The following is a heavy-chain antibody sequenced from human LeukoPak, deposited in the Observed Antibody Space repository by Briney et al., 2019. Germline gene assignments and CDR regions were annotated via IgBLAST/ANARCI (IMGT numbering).Heavy chain of an antibody. CDR2: ISSSSSYI. D-gene: IGHD6-19*01. CDR3: ARVKHWLVPQV. V-gene: IGHV3-21*01. CDR1: GFTFSSYA. J-gene: IGHJ4*02. Sequence: GGSLRLSCAASGFTFSSYAMTWVRQAPGKGLEWVSSISSSSSYIYYADSVKGRFTISRDNAKNSLYLQMNSLRAEDTAVYYCARVKHWLVPQVWGQGTLVTVSS.